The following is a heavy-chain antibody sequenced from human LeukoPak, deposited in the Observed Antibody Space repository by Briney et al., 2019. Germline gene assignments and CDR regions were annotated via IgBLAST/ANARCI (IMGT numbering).Heavy chain of an antibody. Sequence: ASVKVSCKASGYTFTGYYMHWVRQAPGQGLEWMGWINPNSGGTNYAQKFQGRVTMTRDTSISTAYMERSRLRSDDTAVYYCARGRSYYDSRELDYWGQGTLVTVSS. CDR1: GYTFTGYY. D-gene: IGHD3-22*01. CDR2: INPNSGGT. V-gene: IGHV1-2*02. CDR3: ARGRSYYDSRELDY. J-gene: IGHJ4*02.